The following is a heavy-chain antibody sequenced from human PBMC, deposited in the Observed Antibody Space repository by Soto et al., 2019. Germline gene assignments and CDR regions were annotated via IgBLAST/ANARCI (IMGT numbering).Heavy chain of an antibody. Sequence: GGSLRLSCAASGFTFSSYAMSWVRQAPGKGLEWVSGLSDSGGSIYYADSVKGRLTISRDNSMNTLYLQMNTLRAEDTAIYYCAKVSSSWYAGFFDLWGQGTLVTVSS. CDR2: LSDSGGSI. CDR1: GFTFSSYA. V-gene: IGHV3-23*01. J-gene: IGHJ4*02. D-gene: IGHD6-13*01. CDR3: AKVSSSWYAGFFDL.